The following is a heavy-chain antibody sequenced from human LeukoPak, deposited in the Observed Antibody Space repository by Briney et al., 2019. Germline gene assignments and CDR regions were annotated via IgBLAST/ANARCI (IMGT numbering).Heavy chain of an antibody. D-gene: IGHD4-17*01. CDR3: ARAPGEGWLDP. V-gene: IGHV3-7*01. J-gene: IGHJ5*02. Sequence: PGGSLRLSCAASGFTFSSYWMSWVRQAPGKGLEWVASIKQDVSVKYYVDSVNGRFTITRDNAKNSLYLEMNSLRSEDTALYYCARAPGEGWLDPWGQGTLVTVSS. CDR2: IKQDVSVK. CDR1: GFTFSSYW.